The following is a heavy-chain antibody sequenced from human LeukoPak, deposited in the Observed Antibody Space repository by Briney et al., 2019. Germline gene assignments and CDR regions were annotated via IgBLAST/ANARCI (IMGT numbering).Heavy chain of an antibody. D-gene: IGHD3-22*01. CDR3: ARDLDVSLDYYDSSGYPHHKYYFDY. CDR1: GYTFTSYG. CDR2: ISSYNGNT. V-gene: IGHV1-18*01. J-gene: IGHJ4*02. Sequence: ASVKVSCKASGYTFTSYGISWVRQAPGQGLEWMGWISSYNGNTNYAQKLQGRVTMTTDTSTSTAYMELRSLRSDDTAVYYCARDLDVSLDYYDSSGYPHHKYYFDYWGQGTLVTVSS.